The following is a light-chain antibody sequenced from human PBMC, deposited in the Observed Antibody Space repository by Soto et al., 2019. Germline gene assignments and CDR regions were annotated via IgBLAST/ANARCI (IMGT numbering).Light chain of an antibody. V-gene: IGLV2-23*01. J-gene: IGLJ2*01. CDR1: NSDVGGYNF. CDR3: CSYAGSNNVV. Sequence: QSALTQPASVSGSPGQSITISCTGTNSDVGGYNFVSWYQQDPGKAPKLLIYEASKRPSGVSSRFSGSKSGNTASLTISGLQAEDEADYFCCSYAGSNNVVFGGGTKLIVL. CDR2: EAS.